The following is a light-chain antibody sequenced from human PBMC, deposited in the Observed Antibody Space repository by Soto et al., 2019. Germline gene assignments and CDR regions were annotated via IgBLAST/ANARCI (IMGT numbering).Light chain of an antibody. CDR1: QSVLYSSNNKNY. J-gene: IGKJ5*01. Sequence: DIVMTQSPDSLAVSLGERATINCKSSQSVLYSSNNKNYLAWYQQKPGQPPKLLIYWASTRESGVPDRFSGSGSGTDFTLTISSLQTEDVAVYYCQQYYSTPFTFGQGTRLRL. V-gene: IGKV4-1*01. CDR3: QQYYSTPFT. CDR2: WAS.